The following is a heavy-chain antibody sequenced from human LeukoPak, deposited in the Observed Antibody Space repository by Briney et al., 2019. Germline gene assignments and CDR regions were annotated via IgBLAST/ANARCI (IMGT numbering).Heavy chain of an antibody. Sequence: HSGGSLRLSCAASGFTFSSYWMNWVRQAPGKGLVWVSRIASDGSSTTYADSVKGRFSISRDNAKNTLYLQMNSLRVEDTAVYCCARGRPHGNDYWGQGTLVTVSS. V-gene: IGHV3-74*01. CDR1: GFTFSSYW. CDR3: ARGRPHGNDY. J-gene: IGHJ4*02. CDR2: IASDGSST. D-gene: IGHD4-23*01.